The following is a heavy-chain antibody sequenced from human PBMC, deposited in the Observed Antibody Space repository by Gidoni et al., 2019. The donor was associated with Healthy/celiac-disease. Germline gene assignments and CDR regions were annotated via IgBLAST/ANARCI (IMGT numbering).Heavy chain of an antibody. Sequence: QVQLQESGPGLVKPSETLSLTCTVSGCSISSYYWSWLRQPPGKGLEGIGYIYYSGRTNYNPSLKSRVTISVDTSKNQFSLKLSAVTAADTAVYYCATSPYNWNGWNWFDPWGQGTLVTVSS. D-gene: IGHD1-20*01. CDR2: IYYSGRT. CDR1: GCSISSYY. J-gene: IGHJ5*02. CDR3: ATSPYNWNGWNWFDP. V-gene: IGHV4-59*01.